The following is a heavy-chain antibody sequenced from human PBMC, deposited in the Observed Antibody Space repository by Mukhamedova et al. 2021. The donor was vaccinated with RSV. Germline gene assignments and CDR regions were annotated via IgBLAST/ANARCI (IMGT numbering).Heavy chain of an antibody. V-gene: IGHV3-23*01. Sequence: GGSTYYADSVNGRFTISRDNSKNTLYLQMNSLRSEDTAVYYCAKIDGSGYYNAIDYWCQGTLVTVSS. CDR3: AKIDGSGYYNAIDY. J-gene: IGHJ4*02. D-gene: IGHD3-22*01. CDR2: GGST.